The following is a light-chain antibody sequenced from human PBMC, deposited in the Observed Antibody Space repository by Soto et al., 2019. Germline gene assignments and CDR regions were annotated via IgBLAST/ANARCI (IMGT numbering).Light chain of an antibody. CDR1: QSISSS. V-gene: IGKV1-39*01. Sequence: DIPMTQSPSSLSASVGARVTITCRTSQSISSSLNWYQQKPGQAPKLLIYAASSLQSGVPSRFCGSGSGTDFTLTNSSLKTEDVATYYCQQRYSTPPLPVGGGTKVEIK. J-gene: IGKJ4*01. CDR2: AAS. CDR3: QQRYSTPPLP.